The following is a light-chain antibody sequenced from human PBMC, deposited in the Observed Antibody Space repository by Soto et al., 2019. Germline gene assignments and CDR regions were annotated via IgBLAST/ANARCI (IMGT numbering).Light chain of an antibody. Sequence: EVVLTQSPGTLSLSPGERATLSCRASQSVRSSSLAWYQQKPGQAPRLLIYGASSRATGIPDRFSGSGSGTDFTLTINRLEPEDSAVYYCQQYGSSSWTFGQGTRVEIK. J-gene: IGKJ1*01. CDR2: GAS. V-gene: IGKV3-20*01. CDR1: QSVRSSS. CDR3: QQYGSSSWT.